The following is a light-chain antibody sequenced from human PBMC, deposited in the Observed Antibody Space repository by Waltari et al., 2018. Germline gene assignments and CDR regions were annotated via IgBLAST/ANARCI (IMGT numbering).Light chain of an antibody. Sequence: QSALTQPASVSGSPGQSITLPCPGTSSDAGGYEYVSWYQQYPGKAPKLMIYEVRNRPSGVSNRFSGSKSGNTASLTISGLQAEDEADYYCSSVTRSSTWVFGGGTKLTVL. V-gene: IGLV2-14*01. CDR1: SSDAGGYEY. J-gene: IGLJ3*02. CDR3: SSVTRSSTWV. CDR2: EVR.